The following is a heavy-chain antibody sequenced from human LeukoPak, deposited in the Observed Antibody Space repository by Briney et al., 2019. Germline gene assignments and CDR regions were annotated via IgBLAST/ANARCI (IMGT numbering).Heavy chain of an antibody. CDR2: MHYSGST. CDR1: GGSISSSSYY. V-gene: IGHV4-39*02. Sequence: PETLSLTCTVSGGSISSSSYYWGWTRQPPGKGLEWIGSMHYSGSTYYNPSLKSRVTISVDTSKNHLSLNLRSVTAADTAVYYCARLFCDADCSIDFWGQGTLVTVSS. J-gene: IGHJ4*02. CDR3: ARLFCDADCSIDF. D-gene: IGHD2-21*02.